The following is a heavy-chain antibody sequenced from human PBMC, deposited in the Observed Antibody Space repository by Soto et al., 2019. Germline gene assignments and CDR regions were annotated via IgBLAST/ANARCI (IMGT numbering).Heavy chain of an antibody. CDR1: GGSISGYY. CDR2: VYYSGNT. CDR3: ARGSGSTFDY. V-gene: IGHV4-59*01. Sequence: SETLSLTCTVSGGSISGYYWSWIRRPPGKGLKFIGNVYYSGNTNYNPSLKSRVTMSVDTSKNQFSLKLRSVTAADTAVYYCARGSGSTFDYWGQGTLVTVSS. J-gene: IGHJ4*02. D-gene: IGHD3-10*01.